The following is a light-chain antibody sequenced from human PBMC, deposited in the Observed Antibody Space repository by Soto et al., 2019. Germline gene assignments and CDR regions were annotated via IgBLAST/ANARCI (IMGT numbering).Light chain of an antibody. J-gene: IGKJ5*01. CDR2: AAS. V-gene: IGKV1-12*01. CDR3: QQANSFPT. CDR1: QDISNW. Sequence: DVQMTQSPSSVSAYVGDSVTITCRASQDISNWLAWYQQKPGEAPNLLISAASNLQNGVPSRFSGDGSGTEFTLTISNLQPEDFATYYCQQANSFPTFGRGTRLEIK.